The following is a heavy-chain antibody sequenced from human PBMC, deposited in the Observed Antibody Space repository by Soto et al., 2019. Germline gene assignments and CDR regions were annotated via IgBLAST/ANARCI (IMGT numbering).Heavy chain of an antibody. J-gene: IGHJ6*02. V-gene: IGHV3-48*03. Sequence: PGGSLRLSCAASGFTFSSYDMNWVRQAPGKGLEWVSYISSSGSTIYYADSVKGRFTISRDNAKNSLYLQMNSLRAEDTAVYYCARDRNYGFWSGYSYGMDVWGQGTTVTVSS. CDR2: ISSSGSTI. CDR3: ARDRNYGFWSGYSYGMDV. CDR1: GFTFSSYD. D-gene: IGHD3-3*01.